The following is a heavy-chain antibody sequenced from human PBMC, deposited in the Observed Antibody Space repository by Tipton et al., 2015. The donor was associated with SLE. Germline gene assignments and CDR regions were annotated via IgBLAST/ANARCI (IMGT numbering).Heavy chain of an antibody. V-gene: IGHV4-59*11. J-gene: IGHJ4*02. CDR3: ARVKEVVLGFDY. Sequence: TLSLTCTVSGASISSHYWSWIRQPPGKGLEWIGYIYYSGSTNYNPSLKSRVTISVDTSKNQFSLKLSSVTAADTAVYYCARVKEVVLGFDYWGQGTLVTASS. CDR1: GASISSHY. D-gene: IGHD2-15*01. CDR2: IYYSGST.